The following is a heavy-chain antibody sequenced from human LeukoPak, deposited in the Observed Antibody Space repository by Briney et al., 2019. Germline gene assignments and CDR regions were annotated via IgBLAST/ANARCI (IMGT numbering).Heavy chain of an antibody. D-gene: IGHD2-2*01. CDR2: INHSGST. CDR3: ARYCSSTSCYRAGFDP. Sequence: SETLSLTCAVYGGSFSGYYWSWIRQPPGKGLEWIGEINHSGSTNYNPSLKSRVTISVDTSKNQFSLKLSSVTAADTAVYYCARYCSSTSCYRAGFDPWGQGTLVTVSS. J-gene: IGHJ5*02. CDR1: GGSFSGYY. V-gene: IGHV4-34*01.